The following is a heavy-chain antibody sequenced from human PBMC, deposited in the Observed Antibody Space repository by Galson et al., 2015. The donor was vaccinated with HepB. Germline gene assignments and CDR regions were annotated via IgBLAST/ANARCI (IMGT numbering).Heavy chain of an antibody. V-gene: IGHV1-46*04. Sequence: SVKVSCKASEYTFTGYYMHWVRQAPGQGLEWMGIINPSGGSTSYAQKLQGRVTMTRDTSTSTVYMELSSLRSEDTAVYYCARDSLDCSGGSCSITHWFDPWGQGTLVTVSS. J-gene: IGHJ5*02. CDR1: EYTFTGYY. CDR2: INPSGGST. CDR3: ARDSLDCSGGSCSITHWFDP. D-gene: IGHD2-15*01.